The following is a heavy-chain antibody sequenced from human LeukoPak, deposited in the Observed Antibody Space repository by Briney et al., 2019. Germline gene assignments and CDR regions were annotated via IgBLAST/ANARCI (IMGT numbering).Heavy chain of an antibody. CDR1: GFAFSSYA. CDR2: ISSSGGTT. V-gene: IGHV3-23*01. CDR3: AKAPVTTCSGAYCYPFDY. J-gene: IGHJ4*02. D-gene: IGHD2-15*01. Sequence: GGSLRLSCAASGFAFSSYAMSWVRQAPGKGLEWVSGISSSGGTTYYADSVKGRFTISRDNSKNTLYLQMSSLRAGDAAVYYCAKAPVTTCSGAYCYPFDYWSQGTLVTVSS.